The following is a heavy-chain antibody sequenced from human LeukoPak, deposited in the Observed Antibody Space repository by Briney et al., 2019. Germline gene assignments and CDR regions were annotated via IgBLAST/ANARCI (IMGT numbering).Heavy chain of an antibody. CDR2: ISAYNGNT. Sequence: GASVKVSCKASGYTFTSYGISWVRQAPGQGLEWMGWISAYNGNTNYAQKLQGRVTMTTDTSTSTAYRELRSLRSDDTAVYYCARDSGWYSIYYYGMDVWGQGTTVTVSS. J-gene: IGHJ6*02. V-gene: IGHV1-18*01. CDR3: ARDSGWYSIYYYGMDV. D-gene: IGHD6-19*01. CDR1: GYTFTSYG.